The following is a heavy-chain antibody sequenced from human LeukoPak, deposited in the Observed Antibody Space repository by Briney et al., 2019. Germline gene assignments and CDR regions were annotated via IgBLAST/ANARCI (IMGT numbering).Heavy chain of an antibody. Sequence: GGSLRLSCAASGFIFSDASMSWVRQAPGKGLEWLGRIIRKSDGGTTDYAAPVKGRFTVSRDDSRNTLYLQMNSLKSEDTAVYYCATGGHYFGLWGQGTLVTVSS. CDR1: GFIFSDAS. CDR3: ATGGHYFGL. D-gene: IGHD3-16*01. CDR2: IIRKSDGGTT. V-gene: IGHV3-15*01. J-gene: IGHJ4*02.